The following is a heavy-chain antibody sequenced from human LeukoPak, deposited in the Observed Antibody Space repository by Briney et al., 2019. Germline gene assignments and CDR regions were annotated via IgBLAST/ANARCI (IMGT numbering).Heavy chain of an antibody. CDR3: ARVQRKRGNLMSD. CDR1: RYTFTGYY. V-gene: IGHV1-2*02. Sequence: ASVKVSCKPSRYTFTGYYMHSVPQAPRQGLEWMGWINPNRGGTKYAQKPQGTVTLTRDTSISTAYMEPGRLRSDGTALSFCARVQRKRGNLMSDWGQGTLVTVSS. CDR2: INPNRGGT. D-gene: IGHD7-27*01. J-gene: IGHJ4*02.